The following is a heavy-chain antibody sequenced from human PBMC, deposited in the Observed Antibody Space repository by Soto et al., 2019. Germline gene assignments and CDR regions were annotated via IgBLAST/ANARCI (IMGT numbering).Heavy chain of an antibody. CDR3: ASLGVPSYYFDY. D-gene: IGHD3-10*01. J-gene: IGHJ4*02. V-gene: IGHV4-30-2*06. CDR2: IYHSGST. Sequence: SESLSLTCTVSGGSISSGPYTWSWIRQSPGKGLEWIGYIYHSGSTYYNPSFKSRVTISVDRSKNQFSLKLNSVTAADTAVYYCASLGVPSYYFDYWGQGTLVTVSS. CDR1: GGSISSGPYT.